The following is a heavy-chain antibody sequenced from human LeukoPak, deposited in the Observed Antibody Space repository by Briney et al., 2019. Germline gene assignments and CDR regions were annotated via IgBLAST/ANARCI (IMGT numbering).Heavy chain of an antibody. CDR1: GFTSSSYA. CDR3: AKNADFWSGYYDY. Sequence: GGSLRLSCAASGFTSSSYAMSWVRQAPGKGLGWVLVISGSGASTYYADSVKGRFTISRDNSKNTLYLQMNSLRAEDTAVYYCAKNADFWSGYYDYWGQGTLVTVSS. J-gene: IGHJ4*02. D-gene: IGHD3-3*01. CDR2: ISGSGAST. V-gene: IGHV3-23*01.